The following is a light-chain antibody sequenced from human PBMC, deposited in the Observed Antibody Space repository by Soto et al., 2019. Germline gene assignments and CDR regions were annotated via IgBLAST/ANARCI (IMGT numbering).Light chain of an antibody. CDR1: SSDVGNFNL. Sequence: QSALTQPASVSGSPGQSITISCTGTSSDVGNFNLVSWYQHHPGKAPKLMIYEVSKRPSGVPDRFSGSKSGNTASLTVSGLQAEDEADYYCSSHAGSNNYVFGTGTKVTVL. CDR2: EVS. J-gene: IGLJ1*01. V-gene: IGLV2-8*01. CDR3: SSHAGSNNYV.